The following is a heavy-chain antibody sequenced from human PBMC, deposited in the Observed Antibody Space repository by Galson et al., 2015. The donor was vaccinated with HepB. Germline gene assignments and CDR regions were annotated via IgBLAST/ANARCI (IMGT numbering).Heavy chain of an antibody. CDR2: VKEDGSDK. Sequence: SLRLSCAASGFPFRSYWMSWVRQAPGKGLEWVATVKEDGSDKYYVDSAKGRFTISRDNAKSSLYLQMNSLRVEDTAMFYCARDLGYYGPGSTTIGYWGQGTLVIVSS. CDR1: GFPFRSYW. V-gene: IGHV3-7*03. J-gene: IGHJ4*02. D-gene: IGHD3-10*01. CDR3: ARDLGYYGPGSTTIGY.